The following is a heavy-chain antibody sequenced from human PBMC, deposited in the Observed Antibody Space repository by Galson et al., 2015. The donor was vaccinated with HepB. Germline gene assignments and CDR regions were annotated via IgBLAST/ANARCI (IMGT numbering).Heavy chain of an antibody. CDR1: GFTFNIYS. CDR3: ARAQLAGGTDWYFDL. J-gene: IGHJ2*01. V-gene: IGHV3-21*01. D-gene: IGHD1-1*01. Sequence: SLRLSCAVSGFTFNIYSMNWVRQAPGKGLEWVSSISSGGTYIYYTDSVKGRFTISRDNAKNSLYLQMNSLRAEDTAVYYCARAQLAGGTDWYFDLWGRGTLVTVSS. CDR2: ISSGGTYI.